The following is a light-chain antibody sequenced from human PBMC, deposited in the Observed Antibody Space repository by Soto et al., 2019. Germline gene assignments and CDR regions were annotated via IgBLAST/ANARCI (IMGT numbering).Light chain of an antibody. CDR2: GAS. J-gene: IGKJ1*01. V-gene: IGKV3-15*01. Sequence: EIVMTQSPATLSVSLGERATLSCRASQSVSSNLAWYQLKPGQAPRLLIYGASTRATGIPARFSGSGSGTEFTLTISSLQSEDFAVYYCQHSNDWPTFGQGTKVDIK. CDR1: QSVSSN. CDR3: QHSNDWPT.